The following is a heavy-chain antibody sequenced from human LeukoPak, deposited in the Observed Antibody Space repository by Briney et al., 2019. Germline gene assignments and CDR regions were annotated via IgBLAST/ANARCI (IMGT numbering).Heavy chain of an antibody. Sequence: PGGSLRLSCAASGFTFSSYAMSWVRQAPGKGLEWVCGISGSGGTTYYEDSVKRRSTMSRDNSKTTLYLQMNSLGAEDTAVYYCAKVIFEGYYDSTCYLDYWGQGTVVTVSS. CDR3: AKVIFEGYYDSTCYLDY. CDR2: ISGSGGTT. D-gene: IGHD3-22*01. V-gene: IGHV3-23*01. CDR1: GFTFSSYA. J-gene: IGHJ4*02.